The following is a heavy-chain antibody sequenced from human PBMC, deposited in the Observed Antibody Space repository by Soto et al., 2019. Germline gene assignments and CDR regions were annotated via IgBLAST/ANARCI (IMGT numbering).Heavy chain of an antibody. CDR3: ARATFDYDFWSGSRLPPEGX. Sequence: GGSLRLSCAASGFIFSSYAMHWVRQAPGKGLEWVAVISYDGSNKYYEDSVKGRFTISRDNSKNTLYLQMNSLRAEDTAVYYCARATFDYDFWSGSRLPPEGXWGQGTLVTVSX. CDR2: ISYDGSNK. J-gene: IGHJ4*02. D-gene: IGHD3-3*01. CDR1: GFIFSSYA. V-gene: IGHV3-30-3*01.